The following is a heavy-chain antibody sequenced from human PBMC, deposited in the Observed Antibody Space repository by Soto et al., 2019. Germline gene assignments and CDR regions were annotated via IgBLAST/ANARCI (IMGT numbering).Heavy chain of an antibody. CDR2: MNPNSGNT. V-gene: IGHV1-8*01. Sequence: ASVKVSCKASGYTFTSYDINWVRQATGQGLEWMGWMNPNSGNTGYAQKFQGRVTMTRNTSISTAYMELSSLRSEDTAVYYCARDSGSSWYDYYYYGMDVWGQGTTVTVSS. D-gene: IGHD6-13*01. CDR3: ARDSGSSWYDYYYYGMDV. J-gene: IGHJ6*02. CDR1: GYTFTSYD.